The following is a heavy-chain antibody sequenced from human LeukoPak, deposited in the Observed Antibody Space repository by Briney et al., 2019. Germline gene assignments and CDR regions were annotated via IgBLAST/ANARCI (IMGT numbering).Heavy chain of an antibody. CDR1: GYSISSGYY. J-gene: IGHJ5*02. V-gene: IGHV4-38-2*02. CDR3: AREGYSSGWYWSDWFDP. CDR2: IYHSGST. Sequence: PSETLSLTCTVSGYSISSGYYWGWIRQPPGKGLEWIGSIYHSGSTYYNPSLKSRVTISVDTSKNQFSLKLSSVTAADTAVYYCAREGYSSGWYWSDWFDPWGQGTLVTVSS. D-gene: IGHD6-19*01.